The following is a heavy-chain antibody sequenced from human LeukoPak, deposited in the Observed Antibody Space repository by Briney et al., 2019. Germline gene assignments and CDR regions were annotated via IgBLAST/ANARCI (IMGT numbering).Heavy chain of an antibody. D-gene: IGHD3-3*01. CDR3: AAVPHNPDLYDFWSGSYNWFDP. V-gene: IGHV3-23*01. Sequence: GGSLRLSCAASGFTFSSYAMSWVRQAPGKGLEWVSAISGSGGSTYYADSVKGRFTISRDNSKNTLYPQMNSLRAEDTAVYYCAAVPHNPDLYDFWSGSYNWFDPWGQGTLVTVSS. J-gene: IGHJ5*02. CDR2: ISGSGGST. CDR1: GFTFSSYA.